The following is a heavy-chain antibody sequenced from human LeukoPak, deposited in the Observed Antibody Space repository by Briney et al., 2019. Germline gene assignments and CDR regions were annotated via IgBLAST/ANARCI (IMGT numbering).Heavy chain of an antibody. CDR1: GGSISRYY. CDR3: ARDMGHILAATTIHYHGMDV. CDR2: IYHSGST. Sequence: PSETLSLTCTVSGGSISRYYWSWIRQPPGKGLEWIGYIYHSGSTNYNPSLKSRVTISVDTSKNQFSLKLSSVTAADTAVYYCARDMGHILAATTIHYHGMDVWGQGTTVTVSS. V-gene: IGHV4-59*01. J-gene: IGHJ6*02. D-gene: IGHD1-26*01.